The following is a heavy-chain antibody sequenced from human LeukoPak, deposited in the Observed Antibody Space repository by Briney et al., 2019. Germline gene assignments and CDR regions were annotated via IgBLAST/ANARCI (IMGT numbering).Heavy chain of an antibody. CDR2: ISYDGSNK. V-gene: IGHV3-30*04. J-gene: IGHJ3*02. Sequence: PGGSVRLSCAASGFTFSSYAMHWVRQAPGKGLEWVAVISYDGSNKYYADSVKGRFTISRDNSKNTLYLQMNSLRAEDTAVYYCARVQWAFDIWGQGTMVTVSS. CDR3: ARVQWAFDI. D-gene: IGHD1-26*01. CDR1: GFTFSSYA.